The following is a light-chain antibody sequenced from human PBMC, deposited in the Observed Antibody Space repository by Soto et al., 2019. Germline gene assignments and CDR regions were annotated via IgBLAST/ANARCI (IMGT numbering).Light chain of an antibody. V-gene: IGKV3-20*01. Sequence: EIVLTQSPGTLSLSPGERATLSCRASQSISSSHLAWYQQNPGQAPRLLIYGASTRATGIPGRFSGSGSETDFTLTISRLEPEDFAVYYCQQFDTSPCTFGQGTKVEIK. CDR3: QQFDTSPCT. CDR2: GAS. CDR1: QSISSSH. J-gene: IGKJ1*01.